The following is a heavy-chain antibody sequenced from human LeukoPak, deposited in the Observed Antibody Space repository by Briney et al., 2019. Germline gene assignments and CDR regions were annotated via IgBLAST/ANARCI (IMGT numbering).Heavy chain of an antibody. CDR2: THYRSKWHN. D-gene: IGHD2-8*02. CDR3: ARDPPGPDTNFDY. CDR1: GDSVSSKSAA. Sequence: SQTLSLTCAISGDSVSSKSAAWNWIRQSPSRGLEWLGRTHYRSKWHNDYAVSVKSRLTINPDTSKNQFSLQLNSVTPEDTAVYYCARDPPGPDTNFDYWGQGTLVTVSS. V-gene: IGHV6-1*01. J-gene: IGHJ4*02.